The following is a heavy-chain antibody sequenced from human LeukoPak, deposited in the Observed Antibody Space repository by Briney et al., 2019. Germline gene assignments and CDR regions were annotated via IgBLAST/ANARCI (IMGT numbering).Heavy chain of an antibody. Sequence: SETLSLTCTVPGGSISSYYCSWIRQPAGKGLEWIGRIYTSGSTNYNPSLKSRVAMSVDTSKNRFSLKLSSVTAADTAVYYCAREVYGSGSYYNPFDYWGQGTLVTVSS. CDR2: IYTSGST. V-gene: IGHV4-4*07. J-gene: IGHJ4*02. CDR1: GGSISSYY. D-gene: IGHD3-10*01. CDR3: AREVYGSGSYYNPFDY.